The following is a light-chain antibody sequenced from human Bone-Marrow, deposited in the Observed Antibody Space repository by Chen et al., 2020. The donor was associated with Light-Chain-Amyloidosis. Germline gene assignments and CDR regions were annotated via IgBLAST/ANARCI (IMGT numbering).Light chain of an antibody. CDR1: SSDVGGDNH. Sequence: QSALTQPASVSGSPGQSNTISVTGTSSDVGGDNHVSWYQQHPDKAPKLMIYEVTNRPSWVPDRFSGSKSDNTASLTISGLQTEDEADYFCSSYTITNTLVFGSGTRVTVL. J-gene: IGLJ1*01. V-gene: IGLV2-14*01. CDR2: EVT. CDR3: SSYTITNTLV.